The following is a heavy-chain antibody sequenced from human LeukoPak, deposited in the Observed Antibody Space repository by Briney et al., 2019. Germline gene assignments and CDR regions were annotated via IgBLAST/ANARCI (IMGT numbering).Heavy chain of an antibody. CDR1: GFPFKNYW. D-gene: IGHD2-2*01. V-gene: IGHV3-7*05. CDR3: ARDRWALTSAVFMDY. Sequence: GGSLRLSCEASGFPFKNYWMGWVRQAPGKGLEWVANIKQDGSETNYVDSVGGRFTISRDNAQNSLFLQMDSLRAEDTAVYFCARDRWALTSAVFMDYWGQGTLVSVSS. J-gene: IGHJ4*02. CDR2: IKQDGSET.